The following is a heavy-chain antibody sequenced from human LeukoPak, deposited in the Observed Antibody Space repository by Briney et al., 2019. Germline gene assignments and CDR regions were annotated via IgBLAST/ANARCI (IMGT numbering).Heavy chain of an antibody. CDR1: GFTLRSYD. D-gene: IGHD1-26*01. J-gene: IGHJ4*02. CDR2: TSGSGVNS. CDR3: ARDAPGELLHKTFDY. Sequence: SGGSLRLSCAASGFTLRSYDMSWVRQAPGKGLEWVAATSGSGVNSYYADSVKGRFTISRDNAKNSLYLQMNSLRAEDTAVYYCARDAPGELLHKTFDYWGQGTLVTVSS. V-gene: IGHV3-21*01.